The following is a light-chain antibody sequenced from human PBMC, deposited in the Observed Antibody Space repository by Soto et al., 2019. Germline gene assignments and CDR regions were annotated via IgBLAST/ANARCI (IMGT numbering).Light chain of an antibody. CDR2: WAS. CDR1: RSILSTSNNRNY. CDR3: QQYSNTPFT. Sequence: DTVMTQSPDSLAVSLGERATINCRSSRSILSTSNNRNYLAWYQQKPGQPPKLLVYWASTRESGVPDRFSGSGSGTDFTLTISGLQAEDVAVYYCQQYSNTPFTFGPGTKVEIK. J-gene: IGKJ3*01. V-gene: IGKV4-1*01.